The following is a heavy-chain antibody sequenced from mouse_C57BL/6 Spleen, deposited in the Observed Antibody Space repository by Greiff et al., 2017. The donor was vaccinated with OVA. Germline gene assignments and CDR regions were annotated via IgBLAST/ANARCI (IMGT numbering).Heavy chain of an antibody. CDR2: IDPSDSYT. CDR1: GYTFTSYW. CDR3: ATGLGSSYYFDY. Sequence: QVRLQQPGAELVMPGASVKLSCKASGYTFTSYWMHWVKQRPGQGLEWIGEIDPSDSYTNYNQKFKGKSTLTVDKSSSTAYMQLSSLTSEDSAVYYCATGLGSSYYFDYWGQGTTLTVSS. J-gene: IGHJ2*01. V-gene: IGHV1-69*01. D-gene: IGHD1-1*01.